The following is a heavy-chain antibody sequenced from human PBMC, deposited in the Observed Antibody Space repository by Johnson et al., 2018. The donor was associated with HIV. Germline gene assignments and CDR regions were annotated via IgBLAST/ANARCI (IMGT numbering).Heavy chain of an antibody. CDR2: ISYDGNNK. Sequence: QVLLVESGGGVVQPGRSLRLSCAASGFTFSSYAMHWVHQAPGKGLEWVAVISYDGNNKYYADSVKGRFTISRDNSKNTLYLQMNSLRPEDTAVYYCAKVRSRWTTFDDEFDIWGQGTLVTVSS. CDR3: AKVRSRWTTFDDEFDI. V-gene: IGHV3-30*18. J-gene: IGHJ3*02. D-gene: IGHD4-11*01. CDR1: GFTFSSYA.